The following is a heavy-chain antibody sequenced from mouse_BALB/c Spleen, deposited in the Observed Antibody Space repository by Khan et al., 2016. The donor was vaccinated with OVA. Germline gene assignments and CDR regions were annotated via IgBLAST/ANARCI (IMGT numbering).Heavy chain of an antibody. CDR1: GYSFTNYG. CDR2: INTYTGEP. CDR3: ARPPYFSYTLDH. V-gene: IGHV9-3-1*01. D-gene: IGHD2-10*01. Sequence: QIQLVQSGPELKKPGETVKISCKASGYSFTNYGMNWVKQSPGKALKWMGWINTYTGEPTYADDFKGRFAFSLDTSASTAYLQINTLKNEETATYFCARPPYFSYTLDHWGQGTSVTVSS. J-gene: IGHJ4*01.